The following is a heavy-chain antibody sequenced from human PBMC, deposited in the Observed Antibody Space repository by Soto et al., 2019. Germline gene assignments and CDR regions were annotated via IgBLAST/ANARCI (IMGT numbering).Heavy chain of an antibody. CDR3: AKSDEVGATLGFTYYYGMDV. J-gene: IGHJ6*02. D-gene: IGHD1-26*01. CDR1: GFTFSSYG. CDR2: ISYDGSNK. V-gene: IGHV3-30*18. Sequence: GGSLRLSCAASGFTFSSYGMHWVRQAPGKGLEWVAVISYDGSNKYYADSVKGRFTISRDNSKNTLYLQMNSLRAEDTAVYYCAKSDEVGATLGFTYYYGMDVWGQGTTVTVSS.